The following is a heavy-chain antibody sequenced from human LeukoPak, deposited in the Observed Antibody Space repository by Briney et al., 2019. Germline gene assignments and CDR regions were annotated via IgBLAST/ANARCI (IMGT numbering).Heavy chain of an antibody. CDR2: VNQDGTQK. D-gene: IGHD6-19*01. CDR1: GFTFNKYW. J-gene: IGHJ4*02. CDR3: VRDVSSGWAFDY. V-gene: IGHV3-7*01. Sequence: GGSLRLSCSAAGFTFNKYWMSWIRQLPGQGLEWVANVNQDGTQKYYVDSVKGRFTNSRDNARNLLYLQMNSLRAEDTAVYCCVRDVSSGWAFDYWGQGTLVTVSS.